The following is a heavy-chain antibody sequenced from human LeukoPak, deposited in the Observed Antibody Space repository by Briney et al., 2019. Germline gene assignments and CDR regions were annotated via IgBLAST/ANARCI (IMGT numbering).Heavy chain of an antibody. CDR2: IYSGGST. CDR1: GFAFPNYW. D-gene: IGHD4/OR15-4a*01. CDR3: ARGLTDVYGGED. J-gene: IGHJ4*02. V-gene: IGHV3-66*01. Sequence: PGGSLRLSCAASGFAFPNYWMVWVRQAPGKGLEWVSVIYSGGSTYYADSVKGRFTISRDNSKNTLYLQMNSLRAEDTAVYYCARGLTDVYGGEDWGQGTLVTVSS.